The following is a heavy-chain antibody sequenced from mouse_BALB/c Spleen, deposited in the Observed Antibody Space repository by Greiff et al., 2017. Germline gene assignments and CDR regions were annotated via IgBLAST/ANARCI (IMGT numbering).Heavy chain of an antibody. CDR1: GFTFNTYA. CDR2: IRSKSNNYAT. CDR3: VREYGNYAMDD. J-gene: IGHJ4*01. D-gene: IGHD2-10*02. Sequence: GGGLVQPKGSLKLSCAASGFTFNTYAMHWVCQAPGKGLEWVARIRSKSNNYATYYADSVKDRFTISRDDSQSMLYLQMNNLKTEDTAMYYCVREYGNYAMDDWGQGTSVTVSS. V-gene: IGHV10-3*03.